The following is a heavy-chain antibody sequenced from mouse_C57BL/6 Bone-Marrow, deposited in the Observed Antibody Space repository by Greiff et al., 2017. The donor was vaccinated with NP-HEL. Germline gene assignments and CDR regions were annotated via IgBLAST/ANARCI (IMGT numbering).Heavy chain of an antibody. J-gene: IGHJ2*01. Sequence: EVKVVESGPGLAKPSQTLSLTCSVTGYSITSDYWNWIRKFPGNKLEYMGYISYSGSTYYNPYLKSRISITRDTSKNQYYLQLNSVTTEDTATYYCARYRAMVTTGYFDYWGQGTTLTVSS. CDR2: ISYSGST. D-gene: IGHD2-2*01. V-gene: IGHV3-8*01. CDR1: GYSITSDY. CDR3: ARYRAMVTTGYFDY.